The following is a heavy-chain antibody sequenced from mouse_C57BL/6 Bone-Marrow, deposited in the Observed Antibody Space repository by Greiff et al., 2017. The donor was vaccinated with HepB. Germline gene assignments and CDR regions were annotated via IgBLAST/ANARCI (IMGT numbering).Heavy chain of an antibody. V-gene: IGHV1-80*01. CDR3: ARLRGYYNYPFYWYFDV. J-gene: IGHJ1*03. CDR2: IYPGDGDT. Sequence: VQLQQSGAELVKPGASVKISCKASGYAFSSYWMNWVKQRPGKGLEWIGQIYPGDGDTNYNGKFKGKATLTADKSSSTAYMQISSLTSEDSAVYFYARLRGYYNYPFYWYFDVWGTGTTVTVSS. D-gene: IGHD1-3*01. CDR1: GYAFSSYW.